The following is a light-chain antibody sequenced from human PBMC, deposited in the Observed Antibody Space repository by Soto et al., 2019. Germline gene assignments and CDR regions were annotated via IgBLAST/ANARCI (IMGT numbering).Light chain of an antibody. Sequence: EIVLTQSPATLSLSPGERATLSCKASQNIMSHLAWYLQKPGQPPRLLIFGASNRATGIPARFSGSGSGTDFTLTISSLEPEDSGLYYCQQRSDWPLTFGGGARVEVK. CDR1: QNIMSH. CDR3: QQRSDWPLT. V-gene: IGKV3-11*01. J-gene: IGKJ4*01. CDR2: GAS.